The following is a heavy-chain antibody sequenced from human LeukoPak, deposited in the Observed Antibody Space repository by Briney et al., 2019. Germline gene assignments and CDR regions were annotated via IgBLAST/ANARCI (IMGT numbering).Heavy chain of an antibody. V-gene: IGHV4-39*01. CDR1: GGSISSSSYY. CDR2: IFYSGVT. D-gene: IGHD3-10*01. Sequence: SETLSLTCTVSGGSISSSSYYWGWIRQPPGKGLEWIGSIFYSGVTYDNPSLKSRVTISIDTSNNQFSLKLRSVTAADTAVYYCATRRYGSGRIDYWGQGTLVTVPS. CDR3: ATRRYGSGRIDY. J-gene: IGHJ4*02.